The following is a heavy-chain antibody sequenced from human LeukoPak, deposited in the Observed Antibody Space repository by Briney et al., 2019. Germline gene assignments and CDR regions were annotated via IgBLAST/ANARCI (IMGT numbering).Heavy chain of an antibody. J-gene: IGHJ4*02. CDR2: IYSGGST. Sequence: GGSLRLSCAASGFTVRSNYMSWVRQAPGKGLEWVSVIYSGGSTYYADSVKGRFTISRDNSKNTLYLQMNSLRAEDTAVYYCARADPYGSGELDYWGQGTLVTVSS. CDR1: GFTVRSNY. D-gene: IGHD3-10*01. V-gene: IGHV3-53*01. CDR3: ARADPYGSGELDY.